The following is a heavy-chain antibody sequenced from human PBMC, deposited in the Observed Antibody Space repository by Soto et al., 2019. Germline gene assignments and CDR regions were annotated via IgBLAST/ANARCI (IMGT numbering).Heavy chain of an antibody. Sequence: QVQLQESGPGLVKPSQTLSLTCTVSGGSISSGDDYWSWIRQPPGKGLEWIGHIYYTGSTYYNPSLKNRVTISVDTSKNQFSLKLSSVTAADTAVYYCARTHRVVVVVATPYWFDPWGQGTLVTVSA. CDR2: IYYTGST. V-gene: IGHV4-30-4*01. CDR3: ARTHRVVVVVATPYWFDP. J-gene: IGHJ5*02. CDR1: GGSISSGDDY. D-gene: IGHD2-15*01.